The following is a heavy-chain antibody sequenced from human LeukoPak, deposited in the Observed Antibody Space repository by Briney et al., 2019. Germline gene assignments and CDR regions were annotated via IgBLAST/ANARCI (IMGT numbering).Heavy chain of an antibody. V-gene: IGHV4-59*01. D-gene: IGHD3-10*01. CDR1: GGSISSYY. CDR3: ASLRFYGSGSYYRKYYFDY. CDR2: IYYSGST. J-gene: IGHJ4*02. Sequence: PSETLSLTCTVSGGSISSYYWSWIRQPPGKGLEWIGYIYYSGSTNYNPSLKSRVTISVDTSKNQFSLKLSSVTAADTAVYYCASLRFYGSGSYYRKYYFDYWGPGTLVTVSS.